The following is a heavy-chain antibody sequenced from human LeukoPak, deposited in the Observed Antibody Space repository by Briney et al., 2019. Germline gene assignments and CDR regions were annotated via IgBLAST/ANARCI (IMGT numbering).Heavy chain of an antibody. CDR3: ARGTEYSSSWYVDY. D-gene: IGHD6-13*01. CDR1: GGSISSYY. CDR2: IYYSGST. V-gene: IGHV4-59*01. Sequence: SETLSLTCAVSGGSISSYYWSWIRQPPGKGLEWIGYIYYSGSTNYNPSLKSRVTIPVDTSKNQFSLKLSSVTAADTAVYYCARGTEYSSSWYVDYWGQGTLVTVSS. J-gene: IGHJ4*02.